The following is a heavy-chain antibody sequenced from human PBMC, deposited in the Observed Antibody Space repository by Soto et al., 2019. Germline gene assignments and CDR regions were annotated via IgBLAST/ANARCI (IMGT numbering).Heavy chain of an antibody. Sequence: GGSLRVSCAAVGVTFSNYEMHWVRQAPGKGLEYVSGISNNGAHTDYAKSVKGRFTISRDNSENTLYLQMGSLRAEDMALYYCARRGYGSRWPNVYMDVWGKGTTVTVSS. D-gene: IGHD6-13*01. CDR2: ISNNGAHT. J-gene: IGHJ6*03. CDR1: GVTFSNYE. V-gene: IGHV3-64*01. CDR3: ARRGYGSRWPNVYMDV.